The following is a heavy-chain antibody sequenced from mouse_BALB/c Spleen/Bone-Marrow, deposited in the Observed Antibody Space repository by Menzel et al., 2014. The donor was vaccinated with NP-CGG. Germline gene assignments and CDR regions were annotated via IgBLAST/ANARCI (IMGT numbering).Heavy chain of an antibody. CDR3: ARNYDYDGGYYAMDY. Sequence: QVHVKQSGAELAKPGASVKMSCKASGYNFISYWMHWVKPRPEQGLEWIGYINPSTGYTEYNQKFKDKATLTADKSSSKACMQLSSLTSEDSAVYYCARNYDYDGGYYAMDYWGQGTSVTVSS. V-gene: IGHV1-7*01. J-gene: IGHJ4*01. D-gene: IGHD2-4*01. CDR2: INPSTGYT. CDR1: GYNFISYW.